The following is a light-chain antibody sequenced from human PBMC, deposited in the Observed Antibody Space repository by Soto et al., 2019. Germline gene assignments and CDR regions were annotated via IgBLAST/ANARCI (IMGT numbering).Light chain of an antibody. J-gene: IGKJ4*01. CDR2: DAS. Sequence: IVMTQSPATLSVSPGERATLSCRASQTVRNNYLAWYQQKPGQAPRLLIYDASSRATGIPDRSSGGGSGTDFTLTISRLEPEDFAVYYCQQFSSYPLTFGGGTKVDIK. CDR3: QQFSSYPLT. V-gene: IGKV3-20*01. CDR1: QTVRNNY.